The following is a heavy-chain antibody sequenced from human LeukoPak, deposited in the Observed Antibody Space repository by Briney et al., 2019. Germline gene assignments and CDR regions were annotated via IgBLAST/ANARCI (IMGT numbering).Heavy chain of an antibody. CDR2: MNPNSGNT. V-gene: IGHV1-8*01. CDR3: ARNRGYSGYDYAFDI. D-gene: IGHD5-12*01. Sequence: ASVKVSCKASGYTFTSYDINWVRQATGQGLEWMGWMNPNSGNTDYAQKFQGRVTMTRNTSISTAYMELSSLRSEDTAVYYCARNRGYSGYDYAFDIWGQGTMVTVSS. J-gene: IGHJ3*02. CDR1: GYTFTSYD.